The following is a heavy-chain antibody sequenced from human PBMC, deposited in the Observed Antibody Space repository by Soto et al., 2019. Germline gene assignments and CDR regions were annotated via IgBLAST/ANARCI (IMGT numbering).Heavy chain of an antibody. CDR1: GFTFTIFS. CDR3: ARGNYCNGDRCTEGPNWFGP. D-gene: IGHD2-15*01. J-gene: IGHJ5*02. CDR2: IHSSSSTI. Sequence: PGGSLRLSCEASGFTFTIFSMSWVRQAPGKGLEWVSYIHSSSSTIYYADSVKGRFTISRDNAKNSLYLQMDSLRVEDTAVYYCARGNYCNGDRCTEGPNWFGPWGQGTLVTVSS. V-gene: IGHV3-48*01.